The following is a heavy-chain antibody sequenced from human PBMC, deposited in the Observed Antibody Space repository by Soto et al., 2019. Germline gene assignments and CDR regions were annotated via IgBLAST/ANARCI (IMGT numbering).Heavy chain of an antibody. Sequence: QVQLVQSGAEVKKPGSSVKVSCKASGGTFSSYTISWVRQAPGQGFEWMGRIIPILGIANYAQKFQGRVTITADKSTSTAYMELSSLRSEDTAVYYCARTYCSGGSCYSHYYYGMDVWGQGTTVTVSS. V-gene: IGHV1-69*02. CDR2: IIPILGIA. D-gene: IGHD2-15*01. J-gene: IGHJ6*02. CDR3: ARTYCSGGSCYSHYYYGMDV. CDR1: GGTFSSYT.